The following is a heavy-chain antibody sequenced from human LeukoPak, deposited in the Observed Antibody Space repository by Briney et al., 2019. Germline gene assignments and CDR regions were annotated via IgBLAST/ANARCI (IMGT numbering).Heavy chain of an antibody. V-gene: IGHV4-59*01. J-gene: IGHJ5*02. Sequence: QVQLQESGPGLVKPSQTLSLTCTVSGGSISSYYWSWIRQPPGKGLEWIGYIYYSGSTNYKPSLKSRVTISVDTSKNQFSLKLNSVTAADTAVYYCARGGYYGSGNHFRFDPWGQGTLVTVFS. CDR1: GGSISSYY. CDR3: ARGGYYGSGNHFRFDP. D-gene: IGHD3-10*01. CDR2: IYYSGST.